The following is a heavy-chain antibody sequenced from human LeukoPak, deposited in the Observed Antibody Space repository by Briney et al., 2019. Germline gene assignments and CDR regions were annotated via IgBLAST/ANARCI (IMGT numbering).Heavy chain of an antibody. CDR3: ATYTHWVAGDV. CDR1: GFTFSDSW. J-gene: IGHJ6*02. Sequence: GGSLRLSCAASGFTFSDSWMRWVRQAPGKGLEWVANMNQDGSEKDYVDSVKGRFTISRDNARNSLYLQMGSLRAEDTAVYYCATYTHWVAGDVWGQGTTVTVSS. V-gene: IGHV3-7*01. CDR2: MNQDGSEK. D-gene: IGHD3-16*01.